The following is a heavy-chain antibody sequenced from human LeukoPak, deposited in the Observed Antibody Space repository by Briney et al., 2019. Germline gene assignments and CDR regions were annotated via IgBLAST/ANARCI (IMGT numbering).Heavy chain of an antibody. CDR1: GFTFSNYD. CDR2: ISDSGGGT. V-gene: IGHV3-23*01. Sequence: PGGSLRLSCAASGFTFSNYDMSWVRQAPGKGLEWISTISDSGGGTWYADSVKGRFTISRDNSKSTLYLQMNSLRAEDTAVYYCAKRVPYYLDHWGQGTLVPVSS. CDR3: AKRVPYYLDH. J-gene: IGHJ4*02.